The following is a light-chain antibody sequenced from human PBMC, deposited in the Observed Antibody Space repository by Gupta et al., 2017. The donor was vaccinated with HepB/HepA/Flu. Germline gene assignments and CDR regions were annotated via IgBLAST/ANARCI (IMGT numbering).Light chain of an antibody. J-gene: IGKJ4*01. Sequence: DIQMTQSPSSLSASAGDRVTITCRASQSISSYLNWYQQKPGKAPKLLIYAASSLQSGVPSRFSGSGSETDFTLTISSLQPEDFATYYCQQSYSTLALTFGGGSKVEIK. V-gene: IGKV1-39*01. CDR2: AAS. CDR3: QQSYSTLALT. CDR1: QSISSY.